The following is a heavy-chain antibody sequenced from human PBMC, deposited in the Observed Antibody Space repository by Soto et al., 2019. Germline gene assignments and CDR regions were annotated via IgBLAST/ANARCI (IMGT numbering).Heavy chain of an antibody. V-gene: IGHV4-4*02. J-gene: IGHJ6*02. CDR2: IYHSGST. Sequence: SETLFLTFAVSGGSMSSSNWWSWVRQPPGKGLEWIGEIYHSGSTNYNPSLKSRVTISVDKSKNQFSLKLSSLTAEDTAVYYCARDLLPKFATEDYCYYGMDVWGQGTTVTVSS. CDR3: ARDLLPKFATEDYCYYGMDV. D-gene: IGHD3-10*02. CDR1: GGSMSSSNW.